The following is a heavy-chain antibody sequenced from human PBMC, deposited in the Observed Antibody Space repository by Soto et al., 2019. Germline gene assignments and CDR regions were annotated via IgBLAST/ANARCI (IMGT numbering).Heavy chain of an antibody. CDR2: ISGSGGST. J-gene: IGHJ4*02. CDR1: GVTLRSYA. D-gene: IGHD3-22*01. V-gene: IGHV3-23*01. CDR3: AKPGNGYYYDSSGSSLHY. Sequence: PSGSLGLSCAASGVTLRSYAMSGVRQPPGKGLEWVSAISGSGGSTYYADSVKGRFTISRDNSKNTLYLQMNSLRAEDTAVYYCAKPGNGYYYDSSGSSLHYWGQGPLVTVSS.